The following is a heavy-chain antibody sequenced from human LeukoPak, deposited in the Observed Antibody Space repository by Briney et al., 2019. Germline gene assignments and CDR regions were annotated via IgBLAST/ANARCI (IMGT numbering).Heavy chain of an antibody. J-gene: IGHJ4*02. D-gene: IGHD4-17*01. Sequence: SETLSLTCTVSGGSLSSGDYYWSWIRQHPGKGLVWIGYISYSGNTHYNPSLKSRLTISVDTSKNQFSLKLTSVTAADTAVYYCARASPDDYGDFESYWGQGTLVTVSS. CDR2: ISYSGNT. V-gene: IGHV4-31*03. CDR1: GGSLSSGDYY. CDR3: ARASPDDYGDFESY.